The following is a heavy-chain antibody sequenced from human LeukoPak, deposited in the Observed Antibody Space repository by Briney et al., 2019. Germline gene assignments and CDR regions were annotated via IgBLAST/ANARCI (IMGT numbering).Heavy chain of an antibody. CDR1: LGSFRGYY. V-gene: IGHV4-34*01. CDR2: INHSGST. CDR3: ARGNCSGGSCYYVY. D-gene: IGHD2-15*01. Sequence: SETLSLTPAVYLGSFRGYYWSWIRHPPGKGLEWIGEINHSGSTHYNTPPKRRATISVDTPKNQFSLNISSVTAADTAVYYCARGNCSGGSCYYVYWGQGTLVTVSS. J-gene: IGHJ4*02.